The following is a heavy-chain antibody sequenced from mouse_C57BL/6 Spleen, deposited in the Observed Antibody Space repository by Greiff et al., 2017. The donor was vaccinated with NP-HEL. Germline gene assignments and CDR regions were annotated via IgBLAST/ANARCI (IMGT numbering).Heavy chain of an antibody. J-gene: IGHJ1*03. CDR1: GYTFTSYW. CDR3: ARGTNWDYWYFDV. CDR2: INPSNGGT. V-gene: IGHV1-53*01. D-gene: IGHD4-1*01. Sequence: VQLQQSGTELVKPGASVKLSCKASGYTFTSYWMHWVKQRPGQGLEWIGNINPSNGGTNYNEKFKSKATLTVDKSSSTAYMQLSSLTSEDSAVYYCARGTNWDYWYFDVWGTGTTVTVSS.